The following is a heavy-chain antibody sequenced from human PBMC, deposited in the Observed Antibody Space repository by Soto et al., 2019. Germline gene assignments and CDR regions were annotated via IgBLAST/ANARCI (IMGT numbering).Heavy chain of an antibody. D-gene: IGHD2-2*01. CDR2: INADGTST. CDR1: GFTFSNSW. Sequence: VGSLRLSCAASGFTFSNSWMHWVRQVSGKGLEWVSRINADGTSTSYADSVKGRFTISRDNAKNTLYLHVNSLRAEDTAVYYCVKVLARGVGVPRFYFDSWGQGALVTVSS. CDR3: VKVLARGVGVPRFYFDS. V-gene: IGHV3-74*01. J-gene: IGHJ4*02.